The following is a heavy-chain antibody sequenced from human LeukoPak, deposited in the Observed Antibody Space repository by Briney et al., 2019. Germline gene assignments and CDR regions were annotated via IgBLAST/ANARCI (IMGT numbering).Heavy chain of an antibody. J-gene: IGHJ3*02. CDR3: AKDFLYYYDSSGYFDI. D-gene: IGHD3-22*01. CDR1: EFIFSSYA. V-gene: IGHV3-23*01. CDR2: ISGNGDRT. Sequence: GGSLRLSCAASEFIFSSYAMGWVRQAPGKGLEWVSAISGNGDRTHYADSVKGRFTISRDNSKNTLYLQLNSLRAEDTAVYYCAKDFLYYYDSSGYFDIWGQGTMVTVSS.